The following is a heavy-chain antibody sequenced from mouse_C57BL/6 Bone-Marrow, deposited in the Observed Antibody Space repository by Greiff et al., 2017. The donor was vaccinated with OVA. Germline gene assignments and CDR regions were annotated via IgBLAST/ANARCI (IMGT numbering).Heavy chain of an antibody. CDR1: GFSFHTYA. J-gene: IGHJ4*01. CDR3: ARHDRSGYVGAMDY. V-gene: IGHV10-1*01. Sequence: EVKLVESGGGLVQPKGSLQLSCAASGFSFHTYAMNWVRQAPGKGLDWVARIRSKSNNYATYYAASVKYSFTISRDDSESMLYMQKNNLKAEDTAIYYCARHDRSGYVGAMDYWGQGTSGTVSS. CDR2: IRSKSNNYAT. D-gene: IGHD3-2*02.